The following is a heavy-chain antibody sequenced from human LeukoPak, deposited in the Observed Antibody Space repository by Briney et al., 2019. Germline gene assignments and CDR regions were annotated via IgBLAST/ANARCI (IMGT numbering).Heavy chain of an antibody. D-gene: IGHD3-10*01. V-gene: IGHV3-48*03. Sequence: PGGSLRLSCAASGFTFSNFAMTWVRQAPGKGLEWVSYISSSGSTIYYADSVKGRFTISRDNAKNSLYLQMNSLRAEDTAVYYCARDIGPVLLMRVAFDIWGQGTMVTVSS. CDR1: GFTFSNFA. CDR2: ISSSGSTI. J-gene: IGHJ3*02. CDR3: ARDIGPVLLMRVAFDI.